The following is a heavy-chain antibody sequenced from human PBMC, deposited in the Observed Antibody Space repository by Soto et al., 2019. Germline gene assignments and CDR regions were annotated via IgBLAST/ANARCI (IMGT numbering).Heavy chain of an antibody. D-gene: IGHD4-17*01. V-gene: IGHV3-23*01. CDR3: AKGLKYYGY. CDR2: LSATSGST. Sequence: PGGSLRLSRAASGSTYSNYALGWVRQAPGKGLEWVSTLSATSGSTYYADSVKGRFTMSRDNSKNTLYLQMNSLRAEDTAVYYCAKGLKYYGYWGPGTLVTVSS. J-gene: IGHJ4*02. CDR1: GSTYSNYA.